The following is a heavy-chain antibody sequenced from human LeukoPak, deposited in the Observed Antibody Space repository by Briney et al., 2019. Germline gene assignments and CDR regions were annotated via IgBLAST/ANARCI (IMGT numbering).Heavy chain of an antibody. D-gene: IGHD6-19*01. Sequence: GGSLRLSCAASGFTFSSYSMNWVRQAPGKGLEWVSSISSSSSYIYYADSVKGRFTISRDNAKNSLYLQMNSLRAEDTAVYYCARPVAVAGTFEFDYWVQGTLVTVSS. CDR3: ARPVAVAGTFEFDY. J-gene: IGHJ4*02. CDR1: GFTFSSYS. V-gene: IGHV3-21*01. CDR2: ISSSSSYI.